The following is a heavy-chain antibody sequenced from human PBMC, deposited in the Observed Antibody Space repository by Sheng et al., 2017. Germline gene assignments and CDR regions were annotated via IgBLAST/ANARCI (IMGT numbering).Heavy chain of an antibody. J-gene: IGHJ4*02. V-gene: IGHV4-39*06. CDR3: AREGAMGFDY. Sequence: RLQLQESGPGLVKPSETLSLTCTVSGGSISSGSYNWGWIRQPPGKGLEWIGSIYYSGSTYYNPSLKSRVTISVHTSKNQFSLKLSSVTAADTAVYYCAREGAMGFDYVGPGNAGHRLL. D-gene: IGHD1-26*01. CDR1: GGSISSGSYN. CDR2: IYYSGST.